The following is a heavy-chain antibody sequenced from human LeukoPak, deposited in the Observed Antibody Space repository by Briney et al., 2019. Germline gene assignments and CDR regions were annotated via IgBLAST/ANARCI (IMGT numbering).Heavy chain of an antibody. CDR2: IIPIFGTG. V-gene: IGHV1-69*13. CDR1: GGTFSSYA. D-gene: IGHD6-13*01. Sequence: SVKVSCKASGGTFSSYAISWVRQAPGQGLEWMGGIIPIFGTGNYAQKFQGRVTITADESTSTAYMELSSLRSEDTAVYYCAREGPWSSSSWYGYFQHWGQGTLVTVSS. CDR3: AREGPWSSSSWYGYFQH. J-gene: IGHJ1*01.